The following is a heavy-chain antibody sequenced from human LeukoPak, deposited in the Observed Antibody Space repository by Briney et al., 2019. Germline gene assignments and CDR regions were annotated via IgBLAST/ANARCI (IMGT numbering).Heavy chain of an antibody. Sequence: PSETLSLTCTVSGGSISSHYWSWIRQPPGKGLEWIGYIYYSGSTNYNPSLDRRVTMSVDTSKNQFSLNVSSVTAADTAVYYCTRDRRDGYNFDYWGQGTLVTVSS. CDR1: GGSISSHY. CDR3: TRDRRDGYNFDY. D-gene: IGHD5-24*01. V-gene: IGHV4-59*11. CDR2: IYYSGST. J-gene: IGHJ4*02.